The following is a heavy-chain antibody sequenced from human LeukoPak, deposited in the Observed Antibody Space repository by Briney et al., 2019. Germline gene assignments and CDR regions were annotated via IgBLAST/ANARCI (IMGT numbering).Heavy chain of an antibody. Sequence: ASVKVSCKASGYTFTGYYMHWVRQAPGQGLEWMGIINPSGGSTSYAQKFQGRVTMTRDTSTSTVYMELSSLRSEDTAVYYCARDRAAAGDAFDIWGQGTMVTVSS. CDR2: INPSGGST. V-gene: IGHV1-46*01. D-gene: IGHD6-13*01. CDR3: ARDRAAAGDAFDI. CDR1: GYTFTGYY. J-gene: IGHJ3*02.